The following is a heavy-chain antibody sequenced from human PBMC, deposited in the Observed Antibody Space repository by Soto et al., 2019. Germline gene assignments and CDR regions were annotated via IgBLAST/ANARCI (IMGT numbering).Heavy chain of an antibody. V-gene: IGHV3-21*01. J-gene: IGHJ6*03. Sequence: EVQLVESGGGLVKPGGSLRLSCAASGFTFSSYSMNWVRQAPGKGLEWVSSISSSSSYIYYADSVKGRFTISRDNAKNSLYLQMNSLRAEDTAVYYCARDFPDYDYIWGSHTSYYYYMDVWGKGTTVTVSS. CDR1: GFTFSSYS. D-gene: IGHD3-16*01. CDR3: ARDFPDYDYIWGSHTSYYYYMDV. CDR2: ISSSSSYI.